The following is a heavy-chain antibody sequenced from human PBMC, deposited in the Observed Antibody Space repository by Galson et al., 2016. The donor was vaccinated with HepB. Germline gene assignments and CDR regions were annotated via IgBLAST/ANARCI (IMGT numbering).Heavy chain of an antibody. J-gene: IGHJ4*02. V-gene: IGHV3-30-3*01. CDR3: ARDHAGLYDNSGSYFDA. CDR2: ISDNGGST. D-gene: IGHD3-22*01. CDR1: GFTFDTFT. Sequence: LRLSCAASGFTFDTFTLHWVRQSPGKGLEWVADISDNGGSTFYAESVQGRFIISRDNSKNTVYLQMRSLRVEDTAVYYCARDHAGLYDNSGSYFDAWGQGTLVTVSS.